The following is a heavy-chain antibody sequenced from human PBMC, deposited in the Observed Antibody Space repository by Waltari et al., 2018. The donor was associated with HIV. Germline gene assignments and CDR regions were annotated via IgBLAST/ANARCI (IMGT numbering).Heavy chain of an antibody. CDR1: GGSISRYS. CDR3: ARGVAFGGYYYGMDV. V-gene: IGHV4-59*01. D-gene: IGHD2-21*01. Sequence: QVQLQESGPGLVKPSETLSLTCTVSGGSISRYSWSWIRQPPGKGLEWIGYIYYSGSTNYNPSLKSRVTISVDTSKNQFSLKLSSVTAADTAVYYCARGVAFGGYYYGMDVWGQGTTVTVSS. J-gene: IGHJ6*02. CDR2: IYYSGST.